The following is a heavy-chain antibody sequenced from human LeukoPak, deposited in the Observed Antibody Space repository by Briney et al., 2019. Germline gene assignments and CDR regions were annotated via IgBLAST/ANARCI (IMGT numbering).Heavy chain of an antibody. J-gene: IGHJ2*01. CDR3: ARITMTTSGWYFDL. V-gene: IGHV1-46*01. CDR1: GYTFTSHY. CDR2: IHPSGGST. Sequence: GASVKVSCKASGYTFTSHYMHWVRQAPGEGLEWMGIIHPSGGSTTYAQKFQGRVTMTTDTSTSTVYMELSSLRSGDTALYYCARITMTTSGWYFDLWGRGTLVTVSS. D-gene: IGHD3-22*01.